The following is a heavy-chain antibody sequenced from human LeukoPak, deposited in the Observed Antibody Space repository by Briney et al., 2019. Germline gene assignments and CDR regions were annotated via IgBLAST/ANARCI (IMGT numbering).Heavy chain of an antibody. D-gene: IGHD2-15*01. CDR1: GGSISSYY. CDR2: IYYSGST. Sequence: SETLSLTCTVSGGSISSYYWSWIRQPPGKGLEWIGYIYYSGSTNYNPSLKSRVTISVDTSKNQFSLKLSSVTAADTAVYYCARGHRGYCSGGSCYGLYNWFDPWGQGTLVTVSS. V-gene: IGHV4-59*08. CDR3: ARGHRGYCSGGSCYGLYNWFDP. J-gene: IGHJ5*02.